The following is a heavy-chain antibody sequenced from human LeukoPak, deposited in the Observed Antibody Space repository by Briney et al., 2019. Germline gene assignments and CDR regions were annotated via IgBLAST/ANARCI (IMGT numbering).Heavy chain of an antibody. CDR1: GYHFTTYW. CDR3: ARAGRPPGLECGKDYYYYYMDV. CDR2: IYPGDSDV. V-gene: IGHV5-51*01. Sequence: GESLKISCKGPGYHFTTYWIGWVRPMPGQGLEWIGIIYPGDSDVSYRPSFQGQVSIPTDNSISTPYLQSTVLQASDPALHYLARAGRPPGLECGKDYYYYYMDVWGKGTTVSVSS. D-gene: IGHD3-3*01. J-gene: IGHJ6*03.